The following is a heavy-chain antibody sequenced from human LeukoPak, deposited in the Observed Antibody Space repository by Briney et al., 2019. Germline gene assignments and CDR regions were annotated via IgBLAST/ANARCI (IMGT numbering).Heavy chain of an antibody. D-gene: IGHD3-10*01. J-gene: IGHJ4*02. CDR2: IKQDGGEK. V-gene: IGHV3-7*01. CDR3: ARSMVRGPLWYFDF. Sequence: PGGSLRLSCAASGFTFSDYWMSWVRQAPGKGLEWVANIKQDGGEKYYVDSVNGRFTISRDNAKNSLYLQVNSLRGEDTAVYYCARSMVRGPLWYFDFWGQGTLVTVSS. CDR1: GFTFSDYW.